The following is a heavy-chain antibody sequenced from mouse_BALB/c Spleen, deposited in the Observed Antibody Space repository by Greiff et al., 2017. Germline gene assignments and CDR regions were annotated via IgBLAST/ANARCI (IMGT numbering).Heavy chain of an antibody. J-gene: IGHJ2*01. CDR1: GFSLTSYG. D-gene: IGHD2-14*01. Sequence: VQRVESGPGLVQPSQSLSITCTVSGFSLTSYGVHWVRQSPGKGLEWLGVIWSGGSTDYNAAFISRLSISKDNSKSQVFFKMKSLQANDTAIYYCARNRYYRYDGYFDYWGQGTTLTVSS. CDR3: ARNRYYRYDGYFDY. V-gene: IGHV2-2*02. CDR2: IWSGGST.